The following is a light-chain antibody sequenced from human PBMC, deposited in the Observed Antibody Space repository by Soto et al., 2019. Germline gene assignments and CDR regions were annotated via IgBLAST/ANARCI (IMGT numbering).Light chain of an antibody. J-gene: IGLJ1*01. V-gene: IGLV2-11*01. CDR3: CSYGGTFYV. CDR1: SSDVDDYNY. CDR2: DVS. Sequence: QSALTQPRSVSGSPGQSVTISCTGTSSDVDDYNYVSWFQQHPGKAPKLMLYDVSERPSGVPDRFSGSKSGNTASLTISGLQAEDEADYYCCSYGGTFYVFGTGTKVTVL.